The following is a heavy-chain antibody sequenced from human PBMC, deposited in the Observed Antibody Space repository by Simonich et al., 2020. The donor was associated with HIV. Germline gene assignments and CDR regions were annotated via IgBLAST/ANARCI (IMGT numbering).Heavy chain of an antibody. J-gene: IGHJ4*02. Sequence: QITLKESGPTLVKPTQTLTLTCTFSGFSLSTSGVGVGWIRQPPGKALEWLALIYWDDDKRYRPSLNGRLTITKDTSKNQVVLTKTNMDPVDTATYYCAHSPGGGSGSYYNYFDYWGQGTLVTVSS. CDR1: GFSLSTSGVG. V-gene: IGHV2-5*02. CDR2: IYWDDDK. D-gene: IGHD3-10*01. CDR3: AHSPGGGSGSYYNYFDY.